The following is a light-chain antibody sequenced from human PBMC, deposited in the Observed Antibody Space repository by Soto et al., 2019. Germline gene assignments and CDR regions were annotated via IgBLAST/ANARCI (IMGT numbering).Light chain of an antibody. J-gene: IGLJ3*02. CDR2: LNSDGSH. Sequence: QPVLTQSPSASASLGASVKLTCTLSSGHSSYAIAWHQQQPEKGPRYLMKLNSDGSHSKGDGIPDRFSGSSSGAERYLTISSLRSEDEADYYWQTWGTGIPWVFGGGTKLTVL. CDR3: QTWGTGIPWV. V-gene: IGLV4-69*01. CDR1: SGHSSYA.